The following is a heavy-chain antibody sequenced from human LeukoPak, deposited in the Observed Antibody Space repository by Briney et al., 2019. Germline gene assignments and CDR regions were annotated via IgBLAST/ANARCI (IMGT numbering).Heavy chain of an antibody. CDR1: DGSFSGYY. D-gene: IGHD1-1*01. CDR2: INHSGST. V-gene: IGHV4-34*01. J-gene: IGHJ4*02. Sequence: PSETLSLTCTVYDGSFSGYYWSWIRQPPGKGLEWIGEINHSGSTNYNPSLQSRVTISVDTSKSRFSLKLRSVTAADTAVYYCAREGKNWYGYWHYWGQGTLVTVSS. CDR3: AREGKNWYGYWHY.